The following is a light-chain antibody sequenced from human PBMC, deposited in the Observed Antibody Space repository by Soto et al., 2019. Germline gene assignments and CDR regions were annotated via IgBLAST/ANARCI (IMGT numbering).Light chain of an antibody. V-gene: IGKV3-20*01. CDR1: QTVISNY. CDR2: GAS. CDR3: QHYGSSPRT. J-gene: IGKJ2*01. Sequence: ILLTQSPGILSLSPGERATLSCRASQTVISNYLAWFLQKPGQAPRLLIYGASTRATGISDRFSGSGSGTDFTLTITRLEPEDVAMYYCQHYGSSPRTFGQGTKLEIK.